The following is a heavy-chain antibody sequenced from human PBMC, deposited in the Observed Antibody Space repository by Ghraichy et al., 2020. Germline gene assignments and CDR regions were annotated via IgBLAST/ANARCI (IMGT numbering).Heavy chain of an antibody. V-gene: IGHV4-59*08. CDR2: IYYTGGT. Sequence: SETLSLSCTVSGGSMSEYYWSWIRQPPGKGLEWIGYIYYTGGTHYKPSLKSKVTIAVDTSKNQFSLKMSSVSATYTAVYYCARHSLDVNGSDYWGQGTLVSVSS. CDR3: ARHSLDVNGSDY. D-gene: IGHD3-10*01. CDR1: GGSMSEYY. J-gene: IGHJ4*02.